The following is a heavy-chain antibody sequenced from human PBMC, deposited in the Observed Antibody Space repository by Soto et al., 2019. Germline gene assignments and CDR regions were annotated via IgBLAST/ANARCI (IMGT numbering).Heavy chain of an antibody. V-gene: IGHV4-39*01. CDR1: GGSISSSSYY. CDR2: IYYSGST. D-gene: IGHD4-17*01. Sequence: NPSETLSLTCTVSGGSISSSSYYWGWIRQPPGKGLEWIGSIYYSGSTYYNPSLKSRVTISVDTSKNQFSLKLSSVTAADTAVYYCARGVHVYGDYYFDYWGQGTLVTVSS. CDR3: ARGVHVYGDYYFDY. J-gene: IGHJ4*02.